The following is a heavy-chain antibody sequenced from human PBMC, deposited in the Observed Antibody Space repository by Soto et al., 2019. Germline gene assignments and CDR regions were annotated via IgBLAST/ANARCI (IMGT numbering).Heavy chain of an antibody. D-gene: IGHD3-22*01. Sequence: GSLRLSCAASGFTFSSYAMSWVRQAPGKGLEWVSAISGSGGSTYYADSVKGRFTISRDNSKNTLYLQMNSLRVEDTAVYYCAKGKVAYDNSGLQYFYYFPMNVWGQGTTVTVSS. CDR1: GFTFSSYA. J-gene: IGHJ6*02. V-gene: IGHV3-23*01. CDR2: ISGSGGST. CDR3: AKGKVAYDNSGLQYFYYFPMNV.